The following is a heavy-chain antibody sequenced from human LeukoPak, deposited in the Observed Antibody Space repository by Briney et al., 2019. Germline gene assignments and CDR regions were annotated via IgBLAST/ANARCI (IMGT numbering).Heavy chain of an antibody. Sequence: ASVKVSCKASGYTFTSYGISWVRQAPGQGLEWMGWISAYNGNTNYAQKLQGRATMTTDTSTSTAYMELRSLRSDDTAVYYCARGLGYCSGGSCPDDYWGQGTLVTVSS. V-gene: IGHV1-18*01. D-gene: IGHD2-15*01. CDR3: ARGLGYCSGGSCPDDY. J-gene: IGHJ4*02. CDR2: ISAYNGNT. CDR1: GYTFTSYG.